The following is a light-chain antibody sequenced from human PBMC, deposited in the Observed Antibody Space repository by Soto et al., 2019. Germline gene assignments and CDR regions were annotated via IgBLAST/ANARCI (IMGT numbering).Light chain of an antibody. J-gene: IGLJ1*01. CDR1: SSDIGGYNY. CDR2: DVT. CDR3: SSYRASSTTHYV. Sequence: QSALTQPASLSGSPGQSITISCTGTSSDIGGYNYVSWYQQHPGKAPKLIIHDVTNRPSGVSDRFFGSKSGNPASLTISGLEAEDEADYYCSSYRASSTTHYVFGTGTKVTVL. V-gene: IGLV2-14*03.